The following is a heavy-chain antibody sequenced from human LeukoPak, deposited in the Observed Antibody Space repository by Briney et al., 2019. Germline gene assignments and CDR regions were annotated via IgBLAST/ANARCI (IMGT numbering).Heavy chain of an antibody. CDR2: IIPIFGTA. CDR1: GGTFSSCA. D-gene: IGHD3-22*01. CDR3: ARVEDDSSGYCLVY. Sequence: SGAVSCTASGGTFSSCAISWVGHAHGPGIEWRGGIIPIFGTANYEHKYQGRVTITTDESTSTAYMELSSLRSEDTAVYYCARVEDDSSGYCLVYWGPGALGTVSP. J-gene: IGHJ4*02. V-gene: IGHV1-69*05.